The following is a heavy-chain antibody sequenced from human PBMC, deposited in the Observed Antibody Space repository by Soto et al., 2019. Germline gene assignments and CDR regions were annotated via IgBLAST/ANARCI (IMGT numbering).Heavy chain of an antibody. J-gene: IGHJ4*02. V-gene: IGHV3-21*01. Sequence: EVQLVESGGGLVKPGGSLRLSCAASGFTFSSYSMNWVRQAPGKGLEWVSSISSSSSYIYYADSVKGRFTISRDNAKNSLYLQMNSLIAEDTAVYYCARPDSSGYYSPLDYWGQGTLVTVSS. CDR2: ISSSSSYI. CDR3: ARPDSSGYYSPLDY. CDR1: GFTFSSYS. D-gene: IGHD3-22*01.